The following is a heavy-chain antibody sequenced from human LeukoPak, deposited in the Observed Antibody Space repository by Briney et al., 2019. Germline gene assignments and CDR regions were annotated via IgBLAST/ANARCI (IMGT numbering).Heavy chain of an antibody. V-gene: IGHV3-11*01. CDR2: ISSSGSTI. J-gene: IGHJ5*02. CDR3: ARGAPPLGS. D-gene: IGHD1-26*01. Sequence: GGSLRLSCTASAFTFSDYYMSWIRQAPGKGLEGVSHISSSGSTIYYAESVKGRFTISRDNTKKSLYLQMNSLRVEDTAIYYCARGAPPLGSWGQGTLVTVSS. CDR1: AFTFSDYY.